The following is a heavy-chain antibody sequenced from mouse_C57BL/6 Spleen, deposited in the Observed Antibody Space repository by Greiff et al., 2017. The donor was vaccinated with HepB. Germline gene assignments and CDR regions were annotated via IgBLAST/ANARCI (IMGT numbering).Heavy chain of an antibody. CDR1: GYTFTSYD. Sequence: QVQLKESGPELVKPGASVKLSCKASGYTFTSYDINWVKQRPGQGLEWIGWIYPRDGSTKYNEKFKGKATLTVDTSSSTAYMELHSLTSEDSAVYFCAREEIYYGSYYYAMDYWGQGTSVTVSS. CDR2: IYPRDGST. D-gene: IGHD2-1*01. CDR3: AREEIYYGSYYYAMDY. V-gene: IGHV1-85*01. J-gene: IGHJ4*01.